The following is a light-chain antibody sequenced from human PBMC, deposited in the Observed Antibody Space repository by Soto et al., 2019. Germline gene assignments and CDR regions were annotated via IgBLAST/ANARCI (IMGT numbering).Light chain of an antibody. CDR2: GAS. V-gene: IGKV3-15*01. J-gene: IGKJ1*01. CDR3: QQYNNWPPWT. CDR1: QSVSSN. Sequence: EIVMTQSPATLSVSPGERATLSCRASQSVSSNLAWYQQKPGQAPRLLIYGASTRATGIPARFSGSGSGTAFTITISTLPSEDFAVYSCQQYNNWPPWTFGQGTKVEIK.